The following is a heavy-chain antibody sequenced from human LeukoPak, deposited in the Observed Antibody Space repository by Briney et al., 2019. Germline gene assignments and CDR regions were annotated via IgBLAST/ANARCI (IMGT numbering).Heavy chain of an antibody. CDR3: ARDYAIEY. CDR1: GFTFSSYE. J-gene: IGHJ4*02. Sequence: PGGSLRLSCAASGFTFSSYEMNWVRQAPGKGLEWVSYISSSGSTKYYADSVKGRFTISRDNAKKSLYLQMNSLRAEDTAVYYCARDYAIEYWSQGTLVTVSS. V-gene: IGHV3-48*03. D-gene: IGHD4-17*01. CDR2: ISSSGSTK.